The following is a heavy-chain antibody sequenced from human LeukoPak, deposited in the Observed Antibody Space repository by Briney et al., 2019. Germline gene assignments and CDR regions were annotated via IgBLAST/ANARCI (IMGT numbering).Heavy chain of an antibody. CDR2: IKQDGSEK. J-gene: IGHJ4*02. V-gene: IGHV3-7*01. CDR1: GITFSSYW. Sequence: GGSLRLSCAASGITFSSYWMSWVRQAPGKGLEWVANIKQDGSEKYYVDSVKGRFTISRDNAKNSLYLHMNSLRAEDTAVYYCARENPYSSSSPMWYWGQGTLVTVSS. CDR3: ARENPYSSSSPMWY. D-gene: IGHD6-6*01.